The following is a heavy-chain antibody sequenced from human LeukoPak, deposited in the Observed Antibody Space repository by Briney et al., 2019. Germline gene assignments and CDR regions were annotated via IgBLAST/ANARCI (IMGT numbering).Heavy chain of an antibody. J-gene: IGHJ4*02. CDR3: ARHGQQQLVFDY. Sequence: SQTLSLTCTVSGGSISSGGYYWSWIRQPPGKGLEWIGYIYHSGSTYYNPSLKSRVTISVDTSKNQFSLKLSSVTAADTAVYYCARHGQQQLVFDYWGQGTLVTVSS. V-gene: IGHV4-30-2*01. D-gene: IGHD6-13*01. CDR2: IYHSGST. CDR1: GGSISSGGYY.